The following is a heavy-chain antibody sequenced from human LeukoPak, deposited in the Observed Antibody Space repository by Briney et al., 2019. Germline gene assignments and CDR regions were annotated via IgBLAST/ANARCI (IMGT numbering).Heavy chain of an antibody. J-gene: IGHJ4*02. CDR1: GYRFTSYW. CDR3: ARHMGDGYNRPGAY. V-gene: IGHV5-10-1*01. Sequence: GASLKISCKGSGYRFTSYWISWVRQMPGKGLEWMGRIDPSDSYTNYSPSFQGHVTISADKSISTAYLQWSSLKASDTAMYYCARHMGDGYNRPGAYWGQGTLVTVSS. CDR2: IDPSDSYT. D-gene: IGHD5-24*01.